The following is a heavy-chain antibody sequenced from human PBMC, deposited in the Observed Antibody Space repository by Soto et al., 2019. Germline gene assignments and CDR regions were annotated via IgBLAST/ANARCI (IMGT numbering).Heavy chain of an antibody. CDR3: ARQGMAARKYFHRYPDV. J-gene: IGHJ6*02. V-gene: IGHV3-30-3*01. CDR1: GFTFRDYA. Sequence: QVHLEESGGGVVQPGRSLRLSCAASGFTFRDYAFHWVRQAPGKGLEWVTLISYDGSSTLFADSVKGRFTISRDNSQKTLYLQMKSLRAEDTAVYYCARQGMAARKYFHRYPDVWGQGTTVIVSS. CDR2: ISYDGSST. D-gene: IGHD6-6*01.